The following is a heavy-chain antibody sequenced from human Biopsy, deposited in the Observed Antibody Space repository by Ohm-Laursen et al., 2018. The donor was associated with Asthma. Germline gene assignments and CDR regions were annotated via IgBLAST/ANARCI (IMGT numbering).Heavy chain of an antibody. V-gene: IGHV1-3*01. CDR2: INAGNGNT. CDR1: GYTFTSYA. CDR3: ARTYYDFLTGQVNDAFAL. D-gene: IGHD3-9*01. J-gene: IGHJ3*01. Sequence: ASVKVSCKASGYTFTSYAMHWVRQAPGQRLEWMGWINAGNGNTKYSQRFQGRVTITRDTSATTAYMELSSLRSEDTAVYYCARTYYDFLTGQVNDAFALWGQGTMVTVSS.